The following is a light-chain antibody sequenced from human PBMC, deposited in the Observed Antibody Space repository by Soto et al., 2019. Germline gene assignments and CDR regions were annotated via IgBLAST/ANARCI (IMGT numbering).Light chain of an antibody. V-gene: IGKV3-20*01. Sequence: EIVLTQSPGTLSLSPGERATLSCRASQSVSSNYLAWYQQKSGQAPRLLMYGASSRATGIPDRFSGSGSGTEFTLTISSLQPDDFATYYCQQYNSYSFGQGTKVDIK. CDR3: QQYNSYS. J-gene: IGKJ1*01. CDR1: QSVSSNY. CDR2: GAS.